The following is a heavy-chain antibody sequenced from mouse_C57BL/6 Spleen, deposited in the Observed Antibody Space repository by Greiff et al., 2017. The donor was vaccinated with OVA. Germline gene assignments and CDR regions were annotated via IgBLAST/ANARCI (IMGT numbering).Heavy chain of an antibody. CDR3: AGNDGYYVFAY. Sequence: QVQLKESGPGLVQPSQSLSITCTVSGFSLTSYGVHWVRQSPGKGLEWLGVIWSGGSTDYNAAFISRLSISKYNSKIQVFFKMNSLQADYTAIYYCAGNDGYYVFAYWGQGTLVTVSA. D-gene: IGHD2-3*01. V-gene: IGHV2-2*01. CDR2: IWSGGST. J-gene: IGHJ3*01. CDR1: GFSLTSYG.